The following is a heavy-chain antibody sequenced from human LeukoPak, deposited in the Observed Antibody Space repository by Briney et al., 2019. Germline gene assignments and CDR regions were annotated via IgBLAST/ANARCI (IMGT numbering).Heavy chain of an antibody. CDR2: IDRDGSVK. V-gene: IGHV3-7*01. CDR1: GFPFSNYW. D-gene: IGHD6-13*01. Sequence: PGGSLRLSCAASGFPFSNYWMTWVRQTPGKGLEFVANIDRDGSVKNYVGSVKGRFTISRDNAKNSLYLQMNSLRADDTAMCYCARDPGSSSFDYWGQGSLVTVSS. J-gene: IGHJ4*02. CDR3: ARDPGSSSFDY.